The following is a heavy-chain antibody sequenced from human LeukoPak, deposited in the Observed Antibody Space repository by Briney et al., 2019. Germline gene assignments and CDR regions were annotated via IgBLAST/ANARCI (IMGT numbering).Heavy chain of an antibody. V-gene: IGHV1-24*01. CDR3: AAGGVYDLFDY. CDR1: GYTLSDLS. Sequence: ASVKVSCKVSGYTLSDLSMHWVRQAPGKGLEWMGGFDPRDGETIYTQKFQGRVTMTEDTYTDTAYMELSSLRSEDTAVYYCAAGGVYDLFDYWGQGTLVTVSS. D-gene: IGHD5/OR15-5a*01. J-gene: IGHJ4*02. CDR2: FDPRDGET.